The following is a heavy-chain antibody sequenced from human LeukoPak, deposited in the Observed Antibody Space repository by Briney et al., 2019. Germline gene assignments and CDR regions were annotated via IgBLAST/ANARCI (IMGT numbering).Heavy chain of an antibody. CDR3: ARSMRGLRSPAGY. J-gene: IGHJ4*02. D-gene: IGHD4-17*01. CDR1: GGSISSYY. CDR2: IYCSGST. V-gene: IGHV4-59*01. Sequence: SETLSLTCTVSGGSISSYYWSWIRQPPGKGLEWIGYIYCSGSTNYNPSFKSRVTISVDTSKNQFSLKLSSVTAADTAVYYCARSMRGLRSPAGYCGQGTLVTVSS.